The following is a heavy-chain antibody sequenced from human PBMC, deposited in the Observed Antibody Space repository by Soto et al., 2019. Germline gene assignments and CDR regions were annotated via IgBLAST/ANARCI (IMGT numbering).Heavy chain of an antibody. CDR3: ARDRYSSSWYDAFDI. Sequence: VGSLRLSCAASRFTFSSYAMHWVRQARGKGLEWVAVISYDGSNKYYADSVKGRFTISRDNSKNTLYLQMNSLRAEDTAVYYCARDRYSSSWYDAFDIWGQGTMVTVSS. CDR2: ISYDGSNK. CDR1: RFTFSSYA. J-gene: IGHJ3*02. V-gene: IGHV3-30-3*01. D-gene: IGHD6-13*01.